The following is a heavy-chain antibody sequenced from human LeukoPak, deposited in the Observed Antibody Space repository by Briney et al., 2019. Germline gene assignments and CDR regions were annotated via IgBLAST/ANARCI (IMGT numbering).Heavy chain of an antibody. CDR2: ISSSGSTK. J-gene: IGHJ4*02. D-gene: IGHD5-18*01. CDR1: GFTFSSYS. V-gene: IGHV3-48*04. CDR3: ARHLWLSGNDY. Sequence: PGGSLRLSCAASGFTFSSYSMNWVRQAPGKGLEWVSYISSSGSTKYYADSVKGRFTISRDNAKNSLYLQMNNLRAEDTAVYYCARHLWLSGNDYWGQGTLVTVSS.